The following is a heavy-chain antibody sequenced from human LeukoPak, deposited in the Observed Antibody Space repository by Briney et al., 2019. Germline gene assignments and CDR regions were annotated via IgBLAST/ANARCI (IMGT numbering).Heavy chain of an antibody. CDR1: GGSFSDYD. CDR2: ISHSGTT. CDR3: ARYVPVRTGTTRASFDY. Sequence: PSETLSLTCAVYGGSFSDYDWSWIRQPPGKGLEWIGEISHSGTTNCDPSLKSRISMSIDTSRSQFSLNLRSVTAADTAVYYCARYVPVRTGTTRASFDYWGLGTLVTVSS. D-gene: IGHD1-1*01. J-gene: IGHJ4*02. V-gene: IGHV4-34*10.